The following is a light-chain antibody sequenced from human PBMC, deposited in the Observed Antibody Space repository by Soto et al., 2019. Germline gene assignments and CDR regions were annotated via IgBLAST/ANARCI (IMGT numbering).Light chain of an antibody. CDR3: QQSYSTPWT. V-gene: IGKV1-39*01. CDR2: AAS. Sequence: DIQMTQSPSSLSASVGDRVTITCRAGQSISSYLNWYQQKPGKAPKLLIYAASRLKSGVPSRFSGSGSGTDFTLTISSLQPEDFATYYCQQSYSTPWTFGQGNKVEIK. J-gene: IGKJ1*01. CDR1: QSISSY.